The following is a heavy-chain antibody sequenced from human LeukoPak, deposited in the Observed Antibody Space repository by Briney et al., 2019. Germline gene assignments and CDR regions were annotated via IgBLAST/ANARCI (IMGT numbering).Heavy chain of an antibody. J-gene: IGHJ5*02. D-gene: IGHD3-3*01. CDR3: ARGDRTPYYDFWSGYTNWFDP. Sequence: ASVKVSCKASGYTFTSYGISWVRQAPGQGLEWMGIINPSGGSTSYAQKFQGRVTMTRDTSTSTVYMELSSLRSEDTAVYYCARGDRTPYYDFWSGYTNWFDPWGQGTLVTVSS. CDR2: INPSGGST. CDR1: GYTFTSYG. V-gene: IGHV1-46*01.